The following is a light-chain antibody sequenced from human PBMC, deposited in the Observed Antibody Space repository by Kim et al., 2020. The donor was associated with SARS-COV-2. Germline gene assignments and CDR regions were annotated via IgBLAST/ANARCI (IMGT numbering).Light chain of an antibody. CDR1: QSLTY. J-gene: IGKJ3*01. CDR3: HHYGTSSFT. V-gene: IGKV3-20*01. Sequence: EIVLTQTPGTLSLSPGDRATLSCRASQSLTYLAWYQQKPGQAPRLLIYDTSTRATGIPDRFRGGGSGTDFTLTINSLAPEDFAVYYCHHYGTSSFTFGPVTKVDIK. CDR2: DTS.